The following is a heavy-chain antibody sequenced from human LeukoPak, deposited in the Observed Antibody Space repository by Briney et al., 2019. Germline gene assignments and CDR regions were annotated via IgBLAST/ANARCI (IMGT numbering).Heavy chain of an antibody. D-gene: IGHD2-2*01. CDR3: ASVVVPAAIQGWFDP. V-gene: IGHV4-39*07. Sequence: SETLSLTCTVSGGSISGSSYYWGWIRQPPGKGLEWIGSIYHSGSTYYNPSLKSRVTISVDTSKNQFSLKLSSVTAADTAVYYCASVVVPAAIQGWFDPWGQGTLVTVSS. CDR2: IYHSGST. CDR1: GGSISGSSYY. J-gene: IGHJ5*02.